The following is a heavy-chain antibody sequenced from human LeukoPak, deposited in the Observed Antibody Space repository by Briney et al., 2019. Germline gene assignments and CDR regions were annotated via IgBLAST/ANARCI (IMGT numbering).Heavy chain of an antibody. D-gene: IGHD3-10*01. CDR2: ISGGSGNI. Sequence: GGSLRLSCSVSGFTFSNYAMHWVRQAPGKGLEWVSLISGGSGNIYYVDSVKGRFTISRDNSKITLYVQMTSLRAEDTAIYYCAKGSDYYGSVTSKKTDWGQGTLVTVSS. J-gene: IGHJ4*02. CDR1: GFTFSNYA. CDR3: AKGSDYYGSVTSKKTD. V-gene: IGHV3-23*01.